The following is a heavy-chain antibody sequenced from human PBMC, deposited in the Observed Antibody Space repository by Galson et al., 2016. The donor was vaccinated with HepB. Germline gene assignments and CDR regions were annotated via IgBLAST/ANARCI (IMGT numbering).Heavy chain of an antibody. V-gene: IGHV3-74*03. J-gene: IGHJ4*02. Sequence: SLRLSCAASGFTLSGYRMHWVRQVPGKGLVWISSIDTDDRTATYADSVKGRFTIYRAKANNTLFLQMSSLTADDTAVYYCGREYYGLWDGYYLDIWGQGALVTVSA. CDR1: GFTLSGYR. CDR2: IDTDDRTA. CDR3: GREYYGLWDGYYLDI. D-gene: IGHD3-3*01.